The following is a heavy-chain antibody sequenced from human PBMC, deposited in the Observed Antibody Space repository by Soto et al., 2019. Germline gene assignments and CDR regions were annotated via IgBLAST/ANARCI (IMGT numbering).Heavy chain of an antibody. CDR1: GGSLSGYY. J-gene: IGHJ6*02. D-gene: IGHD5-18*01. V-gene: IGHV4-34*01. CDR3: ARLVDTANWYYYYGMDV. CDR2: INHSGST. Sequence: SXTLSLTCAVYGGSLSGYYWSWIRQPPVKGLEWIGEINHSGSTNYNPSLKSRVTISVDTSKNQFSLKLSSVTAADTAVYYCARLVDTANWYYYYGMDVWGQGTTVTVSS.